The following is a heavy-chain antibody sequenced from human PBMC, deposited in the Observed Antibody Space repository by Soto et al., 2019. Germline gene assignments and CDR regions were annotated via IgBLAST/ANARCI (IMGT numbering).Heavy chain of an antibody. Sequence: SGPTLVNPTQTLTLTCTFSGFSLSTSGVGVGWIRQPPGKALEWLALIYWDDNKRYSPSLKSRLTITKDTSKNQVVLTMTNMDPVDTATYYCAHIPRPYSGHVYYYFDYWGQGTLVTVSS. J-gene: IGHJ4*02. D-gene: IGHD5-12*01. V-gene: IGHV2-5*02. CDR1: GFSLSTSGVG. CDR3: AHIPRPYSGHVYYYFDY. CDR2: IYWDDNK.